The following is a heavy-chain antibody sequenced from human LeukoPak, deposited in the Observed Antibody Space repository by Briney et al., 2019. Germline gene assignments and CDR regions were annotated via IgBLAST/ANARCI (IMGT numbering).Heavy chain of an antibody. J-gene: IGHJ6*04. CDR3: ARRLPRLRGPYYYGMDA. Sequence: SETLSLTCAVYGGSFSGYYWSWIRQPPGKGLEWIGEINHSGSTNYNPSLKSRVTISVDTSKNQFSLKLSSVTAADTAVYYCARRLPRLRGPYYYGMDAWGKGTTVTVSS. CDR2: INHSGST. D-gene: IGHD3-16*01. V-gene: IGHV4-34*01. CDR1: GGSFSGYY.